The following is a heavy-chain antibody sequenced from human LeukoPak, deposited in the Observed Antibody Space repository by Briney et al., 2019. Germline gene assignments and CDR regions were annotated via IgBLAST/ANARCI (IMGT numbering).Heavy chain of an antibody. V-gene: IGHV4-39*01. CDR2: IYYSGST. J-gene: IGHJ4*02. Sequence: SETLSLTCTVSGGSISSSSYYWGWIRQPPGKGLEWIGSIYYSGSTYYNPSLKSRVTISVDTSKNQFSLKLSSVTAADTAVYYCARQSVAARSYYFDYWGQGTLVTVSS. D-gene: IGHD6-6*01. CDR1: GGSISSSSYY. CDR3: ARQSVAARSYYFDY.